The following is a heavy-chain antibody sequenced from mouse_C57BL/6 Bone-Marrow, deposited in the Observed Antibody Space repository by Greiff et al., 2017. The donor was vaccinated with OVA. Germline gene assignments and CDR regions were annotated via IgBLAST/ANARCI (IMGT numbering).Heavy chain of an antibody. D-gene: IGHD2-5*01. CDR3: TTGDSNWMDY. CDR2: IRLKSDNYAT. Sequence: EVKVEESGGGLVQPGGSMKLSCVASGFTFSNYWMNWVRQSPEKGLEWVAQIRLKSDNYATHYAESVKGRFTISRDDSKSSVYLQMNNLRAEDTGIYYCTTGDSNWMDYWGQGTSVTVSS. CDR1: GFTFSNYW. J-gene: IGHJ4*01. V-gene: IGHV6-3*01.